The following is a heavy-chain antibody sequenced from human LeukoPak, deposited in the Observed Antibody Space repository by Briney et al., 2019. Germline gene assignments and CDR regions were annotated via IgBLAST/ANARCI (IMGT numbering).Heavy chain of an antibody. CDR1: GGSISGYY. CDR2: FYTSRNI. Sequence: SETLSLTCSVSGGSISGYYSSWVRQPAGKGLEWIGRFYTSRNIDYNPSLESRVSMSVDASKNKVFLKLSSVTAADTAVYYCARDSALGYCSGGSCSPFDYWGQGTLVTVSS. V-gene: IGHV4-4*07. D-gene: IGHD2-15*01. CDR3: ARDSALGYCSGGSCSPFDY. J-gene: IGHJ4*02.